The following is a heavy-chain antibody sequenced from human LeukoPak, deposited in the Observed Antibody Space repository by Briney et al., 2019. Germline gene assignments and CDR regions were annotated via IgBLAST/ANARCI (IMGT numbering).Heavy chain of an antibody. J-gene: IGHJ4*02. V-gene: IGHV4-4*02. CDR3: ARDRSATAIFDY. CDR2: IYHSGST. CDR1: GFTFLRHG. Sequence: AGGSLRLSCAASGFTFLRHGMTWFRQAPGKGLEWIGEIYHSGSTNYNPSLKSRVTISVDKSKNQFSLKLSSVTAADTAVYYCARDRSATAIFDYWGQRTLVTVSS. D-gene: IGHD5-18*01.